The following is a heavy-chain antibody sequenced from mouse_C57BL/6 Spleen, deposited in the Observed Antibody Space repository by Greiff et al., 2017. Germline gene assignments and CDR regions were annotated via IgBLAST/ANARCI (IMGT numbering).Heavy chain of an antibody. CDR3: ARNPD. V-gene: IGHV1-39*01. CDR2: INTNYGTT. J-gene: IGHJ4*01. Sequence: VQLQQSGPELVKPGASVKISCTASGYTFTEYNMNWVKQGPGKRLEWIGVINTNYGTTSYKQKFKSKGTLTVNQPSRTAYMQINSLTSEDSAVYYCARNPDWGQGASVTVSS. CDR1: GYTFTEYN.